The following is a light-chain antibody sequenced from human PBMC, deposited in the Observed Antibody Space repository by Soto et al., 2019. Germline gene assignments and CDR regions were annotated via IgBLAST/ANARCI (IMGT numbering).Light chain of an antibody. Sequence: IVMTQSPATLSVSPGEGVTLSCRASENVGTSLAWYQQKPGQAPRLLIYGSSTRATGIPATFSGSGSGTEFTLTISSLQSEESAIYYCQQYNNWGLSFGGGTKVEIK. CDR1: ENVGTS. CDR3: QQYNNWGLS. J-gene: IGKJ4*01. V-gene: IGKV3D-15*01. CDR2: GSS.